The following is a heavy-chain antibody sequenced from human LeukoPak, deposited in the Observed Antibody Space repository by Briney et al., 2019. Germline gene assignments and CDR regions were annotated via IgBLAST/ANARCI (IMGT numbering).Heavy chain of an antibody. J-gene: IGHJ6*03. D-gene: IGHD3-9*01. V-gene: IGHV1-8*03. Sequence: GASVKVSCKASGYTFTSYDINWVRQATGQGLEWMGWMNPNSGNTGYAQKFQGRVTITRNTSISTAYMELSSLRSEDTAVYYCARASRRYFDWFGSLQTRRNYYMDVWGKGTTVTVSS. CDR3: ARASRRYFDWFGSLQTRRNYYMDV. CDR1: GYTFTSYD. CDR2: MNPNSGNT.